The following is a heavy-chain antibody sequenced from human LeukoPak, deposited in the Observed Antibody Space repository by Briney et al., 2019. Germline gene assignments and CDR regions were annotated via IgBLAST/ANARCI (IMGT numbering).Heavy chain of an antibody. V-gene: IGHV1-69*05. J-gene: IGHJ4*02. Sequence: SVKVSCKASGGTFSSYAISWVRQAPGQGLEWMGGIIPIFGTANYAQKFQGRVTITTDESTSTAYMELSSLRSEDTAVYYCARTIAAAGMQFDYWGQGTLGTVSS. D-gene: IGHD6-13*01. CDR3: ARTIAAAGMQFDY. CDR1: GGTFSSYA. CDR2: IIPIFGTA.